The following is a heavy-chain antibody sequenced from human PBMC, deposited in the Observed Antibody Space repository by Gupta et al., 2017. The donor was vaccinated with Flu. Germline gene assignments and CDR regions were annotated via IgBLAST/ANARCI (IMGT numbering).Heavy chain of an antibody. CDR1: GGSISSSSYY. Sequence: QLQLQESGPGLVKPSETLSLTCTVSGGSISSSSYYWGWIRQPPGKGLEWIGSIYYSGSTYYNPSLKSRVTISVDTSKNQFSLKLSSVTAADTAVYYCARQVRGDGYNSIDYWGQGTLVTVSS. CDR2: IYYSGST. D-gene: IGHD3-10*01. CDR3: ARQVRGDGYNSIDY. V-gene: IGHV4-39*01. J-gene: IGHJ4*02.